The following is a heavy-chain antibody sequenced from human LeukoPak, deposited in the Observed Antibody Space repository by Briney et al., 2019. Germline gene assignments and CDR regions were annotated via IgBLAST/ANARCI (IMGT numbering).Heavy chain of an antibody. J-gene: IGHJ4*02. CDR2: IIPIFGTA. V-gene: IGHV1-69*06. CDR3: ARVPQYSSGWLSFDY. D-gene: IGHD6-19*01. Sequence: SVKVSCKASGGTFSSYAISWVRQAPRQGLEWMGGIIPIFGTANYAQKFQGRVTITADKSTSTAYMELSSLRSEDTAVYYCARVPQYSSGWLSFDYWGQGTLVTVSS. CDR1: GGTFSSYA.